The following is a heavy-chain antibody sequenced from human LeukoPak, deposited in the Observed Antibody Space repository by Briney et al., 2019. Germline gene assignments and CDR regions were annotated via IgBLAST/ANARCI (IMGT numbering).Heavy chain of an antibody. CDR1: GGSVSSHY. CDR2: IYYSGST. CDR3: ARHSTYYYDSSGMALGY. V-gene: IGHV4-59*08. D-gene: IGHD3-22*01. J-gene: IGHJ4*02. Sequence: PSETLSLTCSVSGGSVSSHYWSWIRQPPEKGLEWIGYIYYSGSTNYNPSLKSRVTISVDTSKNQFSLKLSSVTAADTAVYYCARHSTYYYDSSGMALGYWGQGTLVTVSS.